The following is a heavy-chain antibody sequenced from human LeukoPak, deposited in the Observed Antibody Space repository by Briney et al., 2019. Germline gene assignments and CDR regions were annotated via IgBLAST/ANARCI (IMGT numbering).Heavy chain of an antibody. CDR2: IYHSGST. D-gene: IGHD4-17*01. Sequence: PSETLSLTCAVSGGSISSSNWWSWVRQPPGKGLEWIGEIYHSGSTNYNPSLKSRVTISVGTSKNQFSLKLRSVTAADTAVYYCASVEDYGPDHAFDIWGQGTMVTVSS. V-gene: IGHV4-4*02. J-gene: IGHJ3*02. CDR3: ASVEDYGPDHAFDI. CDR1: GGSISSSNW.